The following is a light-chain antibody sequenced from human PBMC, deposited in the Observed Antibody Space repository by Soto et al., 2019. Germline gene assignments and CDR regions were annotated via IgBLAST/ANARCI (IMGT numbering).Light chain of an antibody. V-gene: IGKV1-5*03. Sequence: IQMTQSPSTLSLSLGDGVTITCRASHTISSWLAWYQQKPGKAPKLPIYKASTLKSGVPSRFNGSGSGTEFTLTISSLQPDDFATYYCQHYNSYSEAFGQGTKVDIK. CDR1: HTISSW. CDR3: QHYNSYSEA. CDR2: KAS. J-gene: IGKJ1*01.